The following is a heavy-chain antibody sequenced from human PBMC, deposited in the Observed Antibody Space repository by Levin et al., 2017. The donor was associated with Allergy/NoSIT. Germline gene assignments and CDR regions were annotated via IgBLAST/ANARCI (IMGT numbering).Heavy chain of an antibody. D-gene: IGHD3-10*01. CDR1: GFTFSSYW. V-gene: IGHV3-7*01. Sequence: AGESLKISCAASGFTFSSYWMSWVRQAPGKGLEWVANIKQDGSEKYYVDSVKGRFTISRDNAKNSLYLQMNSLRAEDTAVYYCARAPPTMAEYYYYGMDVWGQGTTVTVSS. CDR3: ARAPPTMAEYYYYGMDV. J-gene: IGHJ6*02. CDR2: IKQDGSEK.